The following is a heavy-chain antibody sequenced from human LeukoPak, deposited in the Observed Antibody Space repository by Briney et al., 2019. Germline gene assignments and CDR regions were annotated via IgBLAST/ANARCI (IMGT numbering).Heavy chain of an antibody. CDR1: GYTFTSYY. J-gene: IGHJ5*02. CDR3: ARDGFQGTIFGVVDWFDP. CDR2: INPSGGST. V-gene: IGHV1-46*01. D-gene: IGHD3-3*01. Sequence: GASVKVSCKASGYTFTSYYMHWVRQAPGQGLEWMGIINPSGGSTSYAQKFQGRVTMTRDTSTSTVYMELSSQRSEDTAVYYCARDGFQGTIFGVVDWFDPWGQGTLVTVSS.